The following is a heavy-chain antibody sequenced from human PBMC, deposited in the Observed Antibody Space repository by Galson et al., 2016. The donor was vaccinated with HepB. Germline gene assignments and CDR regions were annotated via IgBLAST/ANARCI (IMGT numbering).Heavy chain of an antibody. V-gene: IGHV3-11*06. CDR3: ARDGNSAIYGLDV. D-gene: IGHD1-1*01. J-gene: IGHJ6*02. Sequence: SLRLSCAASGFTFGDYHMSWIRQAPGKGLEWVSYPRGGCSYIKVADSVRGRFTISRDNAKNSMYLQMNSLRAEDTAVYYCARDGNSAIYGLDVWGQGTTVTVSS. CDR1: GFTFGDYH. CDR2: PRGGCSYI.